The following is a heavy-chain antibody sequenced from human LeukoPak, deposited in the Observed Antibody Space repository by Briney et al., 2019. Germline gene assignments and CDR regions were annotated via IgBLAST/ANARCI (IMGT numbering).Heavy chain of an antibody. CDR3: ARHHRSGSGGTYFDY. V-gene: IGHV4-4*09. J-gene: IGHJ4*02. Sequence: SETLSLTCTVSGGSISGYYWDWIRQPPGKGPEWIGYIHSSGGTHYSPSLESRVTMSVDTSKNQFSLKLTSVTAADTAVYYCARHHRSGSGGTYFDYWGQGTLVTVSS. CDR1: GGSISGYY. D-gene: IGHD3-22*01. CDR2: IHSSGGT.